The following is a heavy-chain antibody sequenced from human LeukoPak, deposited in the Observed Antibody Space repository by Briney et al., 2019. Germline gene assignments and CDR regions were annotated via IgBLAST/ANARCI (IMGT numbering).Heavy chain of an antibody. D-gene: IGHD3-10*01. V-gene: IGHV4-59*01. CDR3: ANRRGDWYFDL. CDR2: IYYSGST. J-gene: IGHJ2*01. Sequence: PSETLSLTCTVSGVSISYYYWSWIRRPPGKGLEWIGHIYYSGSTNHNPSLKSRVTISLDTSKNQFSLMLSSVTAADTAVYYCANRRGDWYFDLWGRGTLVTVSS. CDR1: GVSISYYY.